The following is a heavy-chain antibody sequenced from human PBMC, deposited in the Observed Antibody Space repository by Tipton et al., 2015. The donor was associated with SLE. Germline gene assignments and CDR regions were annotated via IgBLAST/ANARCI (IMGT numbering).Heavy chain of an antibody. CDR1: GYTFTGYY. V-gene: IGHV1-2*02. D-gene: IGHD4-11*01. Sequence: QLVQSGAVVKKPGASVKVSCKASGYTFTGYYMHWVRQAPGAGLEWMGWINPNSGGKNYAQKFLGRFTMTRDTSISTAYMELSRLRSDYTAVYYCARGFPVMTTVPYGMDVWGQGTTVTVSS. CDR2: INPNSGGK. J-gene: IGHJ6*02. CDR3: ARGFPVMTTVPYGMDV.